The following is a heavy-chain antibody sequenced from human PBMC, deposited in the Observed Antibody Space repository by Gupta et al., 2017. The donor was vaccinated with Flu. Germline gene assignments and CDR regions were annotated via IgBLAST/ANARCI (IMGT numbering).Heavy chain of an antibody. CDR1: GFTFSSYW. V-gene: IGHV3-7*01. CDR2: IKQDGSEK. D-gene: IGHD3-22*01. Sequence: VESGGGLVQPGGSLRLSCAASGFTFSSYWMSWVRQAPGKGLEWVANIKQDGSEKYYVDSVKGRFTISRDNAKNSLYLQMNSLRAEDTAVYYCARELHYYDSSGYYGLRGYYYYYGMDVWGQGTTVTVSS. J-gene: IGHJ6*02. CDR3: ARELHYYDSSGYYGLRGYYYYYGMDV.